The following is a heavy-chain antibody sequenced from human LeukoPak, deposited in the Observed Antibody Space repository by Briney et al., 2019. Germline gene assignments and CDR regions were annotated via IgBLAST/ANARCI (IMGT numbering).Heavy chain of an antibody. J-gene: IGHJ4*02. V-gene: IGHV4-34*01. CDR2: ITHSVST. CDR1: GAPFSAYY. CDR3: ARGGLGTIFGVVIQNYFDY. D-gene: IGHD3-3*01. Sequence: SDPLSLTAAVFGAPFSAYYWSWIRKPPGKGLEWIGEITHSVSTNYNPTLTSRVTTSLDTSKKHFSLKLSSVAAADTAVYYCARGGLGTIFGVVIQNYFDYWGQGTLVTVSS.